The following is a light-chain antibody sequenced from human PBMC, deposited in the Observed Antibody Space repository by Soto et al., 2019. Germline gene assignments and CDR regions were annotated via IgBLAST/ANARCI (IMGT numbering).Light chain of an antibody. J-gene: IGKJ1*01. CDR3: QQSYSTPAT. Sequence: DIQMTQSPSSLSASVGDRVTITCRASQSISSYLNWYQQKPGKAPKLLIYAASSLQSGVPSRFSGSGSGTDFTLTISSLQPEDFATYDCQQSYSTPATFGQGTKVDTK. V-gene: IGKV1-39*01. CDR2: AAS. CDR1: QSISSY.